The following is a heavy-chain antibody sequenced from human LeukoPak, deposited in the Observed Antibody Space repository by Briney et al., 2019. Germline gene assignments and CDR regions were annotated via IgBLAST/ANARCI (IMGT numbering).Heavy chain of an antibody. Sequence: GGSLRLSCAASGFTFSDYHMSWIRQAPGKGLEWVSYISNSGNTIYYVDSVKGRFTISRDNAKNFLYLQMSSLRAEDTAVYFCARGRATKNSDYWGQGTLVTVSS. CDR1: GFTFSDYH. D-gene: IGHD1-26*01. CDR2: ISNSGNTI. J-gene: IGHJ4*02. V-gene: IGHV3-11*01. CDR3: ARGRATKNSDY.